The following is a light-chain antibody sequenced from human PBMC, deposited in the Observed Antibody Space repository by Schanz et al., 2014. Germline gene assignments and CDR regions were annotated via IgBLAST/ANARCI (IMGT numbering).Light chain of an antibody. CDR3: QSYDSSLWV. V-gene: IGLV2-14*01. CDR1: SSDVGGYNY. CDR2: DVS. J-gene: IGLJ3*02. Sequence: QSALTQPASVSGSPGQSITISCTGTSSDVGGYNYVSWYQQHPGKAPKLMIYDVSDRPSGVSNRFSGSKSGNTASLTISGLQAEDESDYYCQSYDSSLWVFGGGTKLTVL.